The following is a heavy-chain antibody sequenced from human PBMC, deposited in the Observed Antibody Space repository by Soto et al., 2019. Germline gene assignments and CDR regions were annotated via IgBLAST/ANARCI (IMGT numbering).Heavy chain of an antibody. CDR1: GYTFTSYD. J-gene: IGHJ6*03. CDR3: AAGYNWNYVPDYYYYMDV. Sequence: ASVKVSCKASGYTFTSYDINWVRQATGQGLEWKGWMNPNSGNTGYAQKFQGRVTMTRNTSISTAYMELSSLRSEDTAVYYCAAGYNWNYVPDYYYYMDVWGKGTTVTVSS. D-gene: IGHD1-7*01. CDR2: MNPNSGNT. V-gene: IGHV1-8*01.